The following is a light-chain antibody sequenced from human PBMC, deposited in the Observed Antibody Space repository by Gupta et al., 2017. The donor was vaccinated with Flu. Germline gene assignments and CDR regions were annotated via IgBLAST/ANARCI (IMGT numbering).Light chain of an antibody. CDR1: SSDIGNYNR. V-gene: IGLV2-18*02. CDR2: EVS. J-gene: IGLJ1*01. Sequence: QSALTQPPSVSGSPGQSVTISCTGTSSDIGNYNRVSWYQQPPGPAPKLMIYEVSNRPSGVPDRFSGSKSGNTASLTISGLQAEDEADYYCSSYTSSYTYVFGTGTKLTVL. CDR3: SSYTSSYTYV.